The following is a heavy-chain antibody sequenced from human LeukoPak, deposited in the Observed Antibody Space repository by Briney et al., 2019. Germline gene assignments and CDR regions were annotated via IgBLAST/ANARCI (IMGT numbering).Heavy chain of an antibody. J-gene: IGHJ4*02. V-gene: IGHV3-74*01. Sequence: PGGSLRLSCAASGFTLSTYWMHRVRQAPGRGLVWVSRISTDGSSTFYADSVKGRFTVYRDNAKNTLYLQMDSLRAEDKAMYYCATGRGTPLGFWGQGTLVTVSS. CDR2: ISTDGSST. CDR3: ATGRGTPLGF. CDR1: GFTLSTYW. D-gene: IGHD1-26*01.